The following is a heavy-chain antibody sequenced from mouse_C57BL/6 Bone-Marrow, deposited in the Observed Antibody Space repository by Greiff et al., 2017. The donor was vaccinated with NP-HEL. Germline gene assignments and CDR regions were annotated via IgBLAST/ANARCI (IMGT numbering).Heavy chain of an antibody. V-gene: IGHV5-12*01. J-gene: IGHJ3*01. Sequence: EVKLVESGGGLVQPGGSLKLSCAASGFTFSDYYMYWVRQTPEKRLEWVAYISNGGGSTYYPDTVKGRFTISRDNAKNTLYLQMSRLKSEGTAMYYCASHEGYGSSYSWFAYWGPGTLVTVSA. CDR2: ISNGGGST. CDR3: ASHEGYGSSYSWFAY. D-gene: IGHD1-1*01. CDR1: GFTFSDYY.